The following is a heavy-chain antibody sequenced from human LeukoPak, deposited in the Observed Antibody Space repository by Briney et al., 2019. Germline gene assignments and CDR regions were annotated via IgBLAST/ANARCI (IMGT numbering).Heavy chain of an antibody. CDR3: ARQVDYLDY. Sequence: PSETLSLTCAVSGYSISSGYYWGWIRQPPGKGLEWIGSIYHSGSTYYNPSLKSRVTISVDTSKNQFSLKLSSVTAADTAVYYCARQVDYLDYWGQGTLVTVSS. CDR2: IYHSGST. CDR1: GYSISSGYY. J-gene: IGHJ4*02. V-gene: IGHV4-38-2*01.